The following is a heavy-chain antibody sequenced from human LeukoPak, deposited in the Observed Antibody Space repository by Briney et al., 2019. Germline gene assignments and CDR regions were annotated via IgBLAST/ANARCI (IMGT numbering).Heavy chain of an antibody. D-gene: IGHD5-12*01. Sequence: GGSLRLSCAVSGLTFNNYAMSWVRQAPGKGLEWVSSISGSADNTYYADFVKGRFTISRDNSKNTLYLQINSLRAEDTAVYYCAKGGGYEVLYDYWGQGTLVTVSS. J-gene: IGHJ4*02. CDR3: AKGGGYEVLYDY. CDR2: ISGSADNT. V-gene: IGHV3-23*01. CDR1: GLTFNNYA.